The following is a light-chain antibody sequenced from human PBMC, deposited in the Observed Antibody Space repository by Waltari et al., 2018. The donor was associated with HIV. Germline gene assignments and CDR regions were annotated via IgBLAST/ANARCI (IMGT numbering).Light chain of an antibody. Sequence: DIQMTQSPSSLSASVGDRVTITCRTSQTISDFVNWYLQKPGKAPKLLIYAASSLQSGVPSRFSGSGSGTDFTLTISSLQPEDFATYYCQQSYRSWTFGQGTKVEIK. CDR2: AAS. J-gene: IGKJ1*01. V-gene: IGKV1-39*01. CDR3: QQSYRSWT. CDR1: QTISDF.